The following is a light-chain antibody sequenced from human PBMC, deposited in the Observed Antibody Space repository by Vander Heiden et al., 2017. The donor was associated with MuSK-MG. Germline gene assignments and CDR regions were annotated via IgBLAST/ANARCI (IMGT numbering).Light chain of an antibody. V-gene: IGLV2-23*02. J-gene: IGLJ3*02. CDR1: STNIGSYDF. CDR2: EVS. CDR3: CSFAGSSTWV. Sequence: QSDLTQPASVSGSPGQSITISCTGTSTNIGSYDFVSWYQKYPGNAPKLIIYEVSKRPSGISHRFSGSKSGNTASLTISGLQTEDEADYYCCSFAGSSTWVFGGGSKLTVL.